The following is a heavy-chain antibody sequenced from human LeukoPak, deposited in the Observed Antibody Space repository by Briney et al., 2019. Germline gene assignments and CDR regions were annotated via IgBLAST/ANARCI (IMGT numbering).Heavy chain of an antibody. CDR2: ISYDGSNK. V-gene: IGHV3-30-3*01. Sequence: GRSLRLSCAASGFTFSSYAMHWVRQAPGKGLEWVAVISYDGSNKYYADSVKGRFTISRDNSKNTLYLQMNSLRAEDTAVYYCHGAGTGYSSSWYSSPTIDYWGQGTLVTVSS. CDR1: GFTFSSYA. D-gene: IGHD6-13*01. J-gene: IGHJ4*02. CDR3: HGAGTGYSSSWYSSPTIDY.